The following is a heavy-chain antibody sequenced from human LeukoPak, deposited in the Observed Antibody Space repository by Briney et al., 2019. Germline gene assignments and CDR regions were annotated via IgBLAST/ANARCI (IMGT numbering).Heavy chain of an antibody. CDR2: INPNSGGT. CDR1: GYTFTGYY. D-gene: IGHD1-26*01. V-gene: IGHV1-2*02. Sequence: ASVKVSCKASGYTFTGYYMHWVRQAPGQGLEWMGWINPNSGGTNYAQKFQGRVTMTRDTSISTAYMELSRLRSDDTAVYYCARGFIVGATFDASDIWGQGTMVTVSS. CDR3: ARGFIVGATFDASDI. J-gene: IGHJ3*02.